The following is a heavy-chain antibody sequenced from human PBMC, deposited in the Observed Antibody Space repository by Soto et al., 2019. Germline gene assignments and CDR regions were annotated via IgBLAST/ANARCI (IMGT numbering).Heavy chain of an antibody. Sequence: QVQLVESGGGVVQPGRSLTLSCAASGFTFSSFGIHWVRQAPGKGLEWVTFISFDGSFKYDADSVKGRFTISRDNSKNRVYLKMTSLRAEATAVYFCAKRQDICDYEENDAFDIWGRGTMVTVS. CDR2: ISFDGSFK. CDR1: GFTFSSFG. CDR3: AKRQDICDYEENDAFDI. D-gene: IGHD4-17*01. J-gene: IGHJ3*02. V-gene: IGHV3-30*18.